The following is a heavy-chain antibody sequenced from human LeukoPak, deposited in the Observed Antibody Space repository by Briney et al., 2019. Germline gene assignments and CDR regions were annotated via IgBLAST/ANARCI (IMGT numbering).Heavy chain of an antibody. CDR2: FSGSGGTT. CDR3: ANGNRCTSPNCLGYYYFYMDV. Sequence: SGGSLRLSCAPSGFTFSSYAMNWVRQAPGRGLEWVSGFSGSGGTTYYADSVKGRFTISRDNSTNTLYLQMHSLRAEDTAVYYCANGNRCTSPNCLGYYYFYMDVWGKGTTVTVSS. J-gene: IGHJ6*03. CDR1: GFTFSSYA. D-gene: IGHD2-8*01. V-gene: IGHV3-23*01.